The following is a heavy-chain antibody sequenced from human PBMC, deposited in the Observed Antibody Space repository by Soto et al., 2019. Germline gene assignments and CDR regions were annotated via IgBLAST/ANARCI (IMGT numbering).Heavy chain of an antibody. Sequence: QLQLQESGPGLVKPSETLSLTCTVSGGSISSSSYYWGWIRQPPGKGLEWIGSIYYSGSTYYNPSLKRRVTIYVDTSKNQFSLKLSSGTDADTAVSYCAREGMVRGVSTNWFDPWGQGTLVTVSS. J-gene: IGHJ5*02. D-gene: IGHD3-10*01. CDR1: GGSISSSSYY. CDR2: IYYSGST. CDR3: AREGMVRGVSTNWFDP. V-gene: IGHV4-39*02.